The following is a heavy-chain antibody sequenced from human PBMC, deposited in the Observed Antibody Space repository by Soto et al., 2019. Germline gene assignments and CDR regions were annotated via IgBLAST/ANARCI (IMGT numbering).Heavy chain of an antibody. V-gene: IGHV4-4*02. CDR1: SGSISSSNW. CDR3: ARDLADTAMVKKDNWFDP. CDR2: IYHSGST. D-gene: IGHD5-18*01. J-gene: IGHJ5*02. Sequence: QVQLQESGPGLVKPSGTLSLTCAVSSGSISSSNWWRWVRQPPGKGLEWIGEIYHSGSTNYNPSLKSRVTISVDKSKNQFSLKLSSVTAADTAVYYCARDLADTAMVKKDNWFDPWGQGTLVTVSS.